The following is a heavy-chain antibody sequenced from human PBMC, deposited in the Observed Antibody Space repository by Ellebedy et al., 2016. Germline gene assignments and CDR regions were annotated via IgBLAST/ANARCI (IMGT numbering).Heavy chain of an antibody. V-gene: IGHV3-21*01. CDR2: ISSSSSYI. Sequence: GESLKISCAASGFTFSSYSMNSVRQAPGQGLEWVSSISSSSSYIYYADSVKGRFTISRDNAKNSLYLQMNSLRAEDTAVYYCARDRAPTYCDSTAGYYYYGMDVWGQGTTVTVSS. D-gene: IGHD4-17*01. J-gene: IGHJ6*02. CDR3: ARDRAPTYCDSTAGYYYYGMDV. CDR1: GFTFSSYS.